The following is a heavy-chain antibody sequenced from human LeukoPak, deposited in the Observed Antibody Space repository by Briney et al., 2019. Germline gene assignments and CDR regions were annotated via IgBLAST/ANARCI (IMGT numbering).Heavy chain of an antibody. D-gene: IGHD2-15*01. CDR1: GGSMRNYY. J-gene: IGHJ6*03. CDR3: AREYTFSRRLGYCVKNNCYESAYYMDV. Sequence: SETLSLTCTVSGGSMRNYYWSWIRQVAGKRLEWIGHIFTGGSANYNASLERQVTMSVDTSKKEISLELSSVTAADTAVYYCAREYTFSRRLGYCVKNNCYESAYYMDVWGKGTAVTVSS. CDR2: IFTGGSA. V-gene: IGHV4-4*07.